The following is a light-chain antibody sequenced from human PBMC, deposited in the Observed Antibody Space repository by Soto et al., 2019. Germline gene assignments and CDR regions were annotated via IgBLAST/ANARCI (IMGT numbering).Light chain of an antibody. CDR2: GAS. Sequence: EILMPQYPATLSVAPGETATLSCRASQSVSSSYLAWYQQKPGQAPRLLIYGASTRATGIPARSSGSGSGTEFTLTISSLQSEDFAVYYCQQYNNWPPITFGQGTRLEIK. V-gene: IGKV3-15*01. J-gene: IGKJ5*01. CDR3: QQYNNWPPIT. CDR1: QSVSSSY.